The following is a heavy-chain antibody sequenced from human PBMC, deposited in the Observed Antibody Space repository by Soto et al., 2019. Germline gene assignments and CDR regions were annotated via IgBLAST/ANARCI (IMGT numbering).Heavy chain of an antibody. CDR2: LNVGTGNT. CDR1: GYIFSKCA. J-gene: IGHJ5*02. V-gene: IGHV1-3*01. Sequence: QVQLVQSGGEVKKPGASVKVSCKASGYIFSKCAIHWVRQVPGHKLEWMGWLNVGTGNTKYSQKFQGRVTITRDTSATTAYMELHSLTSEDTAVYYCARESRDFFLWFDPWGQGTLVTVSS. CDR3: ARESRDFFLWFDP.